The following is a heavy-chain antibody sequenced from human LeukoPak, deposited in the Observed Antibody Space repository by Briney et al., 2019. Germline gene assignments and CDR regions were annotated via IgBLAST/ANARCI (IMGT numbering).Heavy chain of an antibody. CDR2: INHSGST. Sequence: SETLSLTCAVYGGSFSGYYWSWIRHPPGKGLEGIGEINHSGSTNYNPSLKSRLTISVDTSKNQFSLKLSSVTAADTAVYYCATVPGTMITTFGGDLDYMDVWGKGTTVTVPS. V-gene: IGHV4-34*01. J-gene: IGHJ6*03. CDR3: ATVPGTMITTFGGDLDYMDV. CDR1: GGSFSGYY. D-gene: IGHD3-16*01.